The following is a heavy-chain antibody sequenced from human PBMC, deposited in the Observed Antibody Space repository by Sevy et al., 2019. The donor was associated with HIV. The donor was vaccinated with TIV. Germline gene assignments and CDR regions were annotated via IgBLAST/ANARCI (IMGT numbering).Heavy chain of an antibody. J-gene: IGHJ4*02. CDR3: ARDRGSGKNVFFDY. Sequence: GGSLRLSCAASGFTFSSYAMHWVRQAPGKGLEWVAVISYDGSNKYYADSVKGRFTISRDNSKNTLYLQKNSLRTKDTAVYYCARDRGSGKNVFFDYWGQGTLVTVSS. V-gene: IGHV3-30-3*01. CDR2: ISYDGSNK. CDR1: GFTFSSYA. D-gene: IGHD3-10*01.